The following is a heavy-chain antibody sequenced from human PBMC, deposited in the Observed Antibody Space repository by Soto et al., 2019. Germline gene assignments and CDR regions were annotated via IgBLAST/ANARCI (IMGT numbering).Heavy chain of an antibody. J-gene: IGHJ6*02. CDR3: ARGRAWIQLPGIRYYYYGMDV. CDR1: GGSFSGYY. Sequence: KASETLSLTCAVYGGSFSGYYWSWIRQPPGKGLEWIGEINHSGSTNYNPSLKSRATISVDTSENQFSLKLSSVTAADTAVYYCARGRAWIQLPGIRYYYYGMDVWGQGTTVTVSS. CDR2: INHSGST. D-gene: IGHD5-18*01. V-gene: IGHV4-34*01.